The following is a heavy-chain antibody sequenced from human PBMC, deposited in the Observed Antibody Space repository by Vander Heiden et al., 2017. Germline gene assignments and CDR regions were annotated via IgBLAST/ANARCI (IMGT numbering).Heavy chain of an antibody. J-gene: IGHJ4*02. D-gene: IGHD2-2*01. CDR3: VRDLLSCSSTSCYSVVDY. Sequence: QVQLQESGPGLVKPSATLSLTCTVSGGSISSYYWSWLRQPAGKGLEWIGRIYTSGRTNYNPSLKSRVTMSVDTSKNQFSLKLSSVTAADTAVYYCVRDLLSCSSTSCYSVVDYWGQGTLVTVSS. CDR1: GGSISSYY. V-gene: IGHV4-4*07. CDR2: IYTSGRT.